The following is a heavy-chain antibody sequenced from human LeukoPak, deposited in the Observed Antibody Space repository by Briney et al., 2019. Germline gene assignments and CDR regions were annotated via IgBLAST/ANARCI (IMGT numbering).Heavy chain of an antibody. D-gene: IGHD2-2*01. V-gene: IGHV4-59*01. CDR1: GGSISSYY. Sequence: PSETLPLTCTVSGGSISSYYWSWIRQPPGKGLEWIGYIYYSGSTNYNPSLKSRVTISVDTSKNQFSLKLSSVTAADTAVYYCARMVGDIVVVPAAMKRGWFDPWGQGTLVTVSS. J-gene: IGHJ5*02. CDR3: ARMVGDIVVVPAAMKRGWFDP. CDR2: IYYSGST.